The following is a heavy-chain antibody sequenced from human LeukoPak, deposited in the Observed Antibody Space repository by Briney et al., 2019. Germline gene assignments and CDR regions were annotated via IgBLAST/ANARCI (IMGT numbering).Heavy chain of an antibody. CDR3: ARGPRYGESGYDLGPY. J-gene: IGHJ4*02. Sequence: ASVKVSCKASGYTFTSYYIHWMRQAPGQGLEWVGWINPNSGGSHYARRFQGRVTVTSDTSIHTAYMELTSLTTDDTAVYYCARGPRYGESGYDLGPYWGQGTLVTVSS. V-gene: IGHV1-2*02. CDR1: GYTFTSYY. CDR2: INPNSGGS. D-gene: IGHD5-12*01.